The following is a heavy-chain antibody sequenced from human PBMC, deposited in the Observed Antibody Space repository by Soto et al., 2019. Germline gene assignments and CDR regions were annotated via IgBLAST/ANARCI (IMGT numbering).Heavy chain of an antibody. CDR2: ISYDGSNK. CDR1: GFTFSSYA. CDR3: ARTQGIYYYYGMDV. V-gene: IGHV3-30-3*01. Sequence: QVQLVESGGGVVQPGRSLRLSCAASGFTFSSYAMHWVRQAPGKGLEWVAVISYDGSNKYYADSVKGRFTISRDNSKNTLYLQMNSLRAEDTAVYYCARTQGIYYYYGMDVWCQGTTVTVSS. J-gene: IGHJ6*02.